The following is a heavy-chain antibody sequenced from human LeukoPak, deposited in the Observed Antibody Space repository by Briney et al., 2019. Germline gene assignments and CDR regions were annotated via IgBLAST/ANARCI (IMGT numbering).Heavy chain of an antibody. CDR1: GFTFSSYS. J-gene: IGHJ4*02. V-gene: IGHV3-74*01. Sequence: PGGSLRLSFAASGFTFSSYSMNWVRQAPGKGLEWVSRINSDGSSTSYADSVKGRFTISRDNAKNSLYLQMNSLRAEDTAVYYCARGPMVRGVVIRRLKSGYFDYWGQGTLVTVSS. CDR3: ARGPMVRGVVIRRLKSGYFDY. D-gene: IGHD3-10*01. CDR2: INSDGSST.